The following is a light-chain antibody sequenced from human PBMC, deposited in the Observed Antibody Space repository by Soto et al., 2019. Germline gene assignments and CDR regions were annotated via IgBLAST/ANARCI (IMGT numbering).Light chain of an antibody. CDR1: SSNIGGGYE. V-gene: IGLV1-40*01. CDR2: DNN. J-gene: IGLJ3*02. Sequence: QSVLAQAPSVSGAPGQRITISCAGSSSNIGGGYEVHWYQQLPGTAPKLLIYDNNHRPSGVPDRFSGPKSGTSASLAITGLQAEDEADYYCQSYDSSLSASVFGGGTKLTVL. CDR3: QSYDSSLSASV.